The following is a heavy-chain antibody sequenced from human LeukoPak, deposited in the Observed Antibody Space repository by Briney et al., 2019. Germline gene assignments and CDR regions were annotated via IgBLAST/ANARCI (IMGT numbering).Heavy chain of an antibody. V-gene: IGHV3-23*01. J-gene: IGHJ4*02. D-gene: IGHD6-19*01. CDR3: AIVAVAGTGRDLDH. CDR1: GFTFSSYT. Sequence: PGGSLRLSCAASGFTFSSYTMSWVRQAPGKGLEWVSAIIGSGGSTYYADSVKGRFTISRDNSKNTLYLQMNSLTSEDTAVYYCAIVAVAGTGRDLDHWGQGTLVTVSS. CDR2: IIGSGGST.